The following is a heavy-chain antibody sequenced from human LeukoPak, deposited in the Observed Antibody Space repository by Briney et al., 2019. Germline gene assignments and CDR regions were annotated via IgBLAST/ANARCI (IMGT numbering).Heavy chain of an antibody. CDR3: ARWGYDYVWGCYRYIDY. CDR2: IIPIFGTA. J-gene: IGHJ4*02. CDR1: GYTFTSYY. Sequence: ASVKVSCKASGYTFTSYYMHWVRQAPGQGLEWMGGIIPIFGTANYAQKFQGRVTITRNTSISTAYMELSSLRSEDTAVYYCARWGYDYVWGCYRYIDYWGQGTLVTVSS. D-gene: IGHD3-16*02. V-gene: IGHV1-8*03.